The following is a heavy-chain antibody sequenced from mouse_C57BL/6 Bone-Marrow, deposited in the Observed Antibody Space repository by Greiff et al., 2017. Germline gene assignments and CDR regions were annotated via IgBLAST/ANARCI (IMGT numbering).Heavy chain of an antibody. CDR3: ARRAPYAYFDY. CDR1: GFTFSSYG. CDR2: ISSGGSYT. D-gene: IGHD6-5*01. J-gene: IGHJ2*01. V-gene: IGHV5-6*01. Sequence: EVQVVESGGDLVKPGGSLKLSCAASGFTFSSYGMSWVRQTPDKRLEWVATISSGGSYTYYPDSVKGRFTISRDNAKNTLYLQMSSLKSEDTAVYYCARRAPYAYFDYWGQGTTLAVSS.